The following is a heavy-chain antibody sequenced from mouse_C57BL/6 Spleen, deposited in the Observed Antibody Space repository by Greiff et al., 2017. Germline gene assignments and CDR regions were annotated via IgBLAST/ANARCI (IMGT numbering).Heavy chain of an antibody. V-gene: IGHV1-64*01. CDR2: IHPNSGST. CDR1: GYTFTSYW. CDR3: ARSGWLLQAMDY. Sequence: VQLQQPGAELVKPGASVKLSCKASGYTFTSYWMHWVKQRPGQGLEWIGMIHPNSGSTNYNEKFKSKATLTVDKSSSTAYMQLSSLTSEDSAVYYCARSGWLLQAMDYWGQGTSVTVSS. D-gene: IGHD2-3*01. J-gene: IGHJ4*01.